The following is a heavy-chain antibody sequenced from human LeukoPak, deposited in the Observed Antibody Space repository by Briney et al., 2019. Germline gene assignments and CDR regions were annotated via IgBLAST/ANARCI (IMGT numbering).Heavy chain of an antibody. J-gene: IGHJ4*02. CDR3: ARDAPGVVVPAAIGYFDY. CDR1: GYTFTSYG. CDR2: ISAYNGNT. V-gene: IGHV1-18*01. Sequence: ASVKVSCKASGYTFTSYGISWVRQAPGQGLEWMGWISAYNGNTNYAQKLQGRVTMTTDTSTSTAYMELRSLRSDDTAVYYCARDAPGVVVPAAIGYFDYWGQGTLVTVSS. D-gene: IGHD2-2*01.